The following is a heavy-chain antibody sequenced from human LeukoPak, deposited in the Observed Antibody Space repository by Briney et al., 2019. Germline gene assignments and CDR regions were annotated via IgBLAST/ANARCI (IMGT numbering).Heavy chain of an antibody. Sequence: PGGSLRLSCAASGFTFSSYEMNWVRQAPGKGLEWVSYISSSGSTIYYADSVKGRFTISRDNAKNSLYLQMNSLRAEDTAVYYCAGGSGYDGNPFDYWGQGTLVTVSS. CDR3: AGGSGYDGNPFDY. CDR2: ISSSGSTI. D-gene: IGHD5-12*01. CDR1: GFTFSSYE. J-gene: IGHJ4*02. V-gene: IGHV3-48*03.